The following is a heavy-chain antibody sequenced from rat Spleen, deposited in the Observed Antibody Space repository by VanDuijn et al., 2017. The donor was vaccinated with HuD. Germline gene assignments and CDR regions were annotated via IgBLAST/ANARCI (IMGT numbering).Heavy chain of an antibody. Sequence: QVQLKESGPGLVPPSQPLSLTCTVSGFSLNSYHINWVRQPPGKGLEWMGVTWIDGNTAYNSLLKTRLSISRDTSKSQVFLKVNSLQAEDTATYYCARDRTGPFDYWGQGVMVTVSS. CDR1: GFSLNSYH. CDR2: TWIDGNT. V-gene: IGHV2-43*01. J-gene: IGHJ2*01. D-gene: IGHD4-2*01. CDR3: ARDRTGPFDY.